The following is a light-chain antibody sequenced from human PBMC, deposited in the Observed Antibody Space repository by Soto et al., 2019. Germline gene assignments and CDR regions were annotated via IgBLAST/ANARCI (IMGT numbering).Light chain of an antibody. CDR1: QSVSSSY. Sequence: DIVLTQAPGTLSLSPGERATLSCRASQSVSSSYLVWYQQKPGQAPRLLIDGASSRATGIPDRFSGSGSGTDFTLAISRLEPDDLEVYYCQQYCSSALTFGGGTKVQFK. CDR2: GAS. CDR3: QQYCSSALT. J-gene: IGKJ4*01. V-gene: IGKV3-20*01.